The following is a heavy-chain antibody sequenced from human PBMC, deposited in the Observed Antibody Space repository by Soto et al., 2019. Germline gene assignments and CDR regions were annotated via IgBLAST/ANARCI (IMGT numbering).Heavy chain of an antibody. D-gene: IGHD2-8*01. CDR1: GGTFLSEY. J-gene: IGHJ6*02. CDR2: MHDDGSS. CDR3: ARRGYCTNGVCYYGMDV. V-gene: IGHV4-59*01. Sequence: SEKLSLTCTVSGGTFLSEYWGWIRQHPGKTLEWIGFMHDDGSSNSNPSLRSRVTISLDTSNKQVFLELNSVTAADTAVYYCARRGYCTNGVCYYGMDVWGQGTTVT.